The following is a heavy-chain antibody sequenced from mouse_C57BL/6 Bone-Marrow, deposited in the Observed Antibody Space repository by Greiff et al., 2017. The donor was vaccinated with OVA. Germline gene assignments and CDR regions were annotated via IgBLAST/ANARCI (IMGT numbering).Heavy chain of an antibody. J-gene: IGHJ1*03. CDR2: INPNNGGT. V-gene: IGHV1-18*01. CDR1: GYTFTDYN. CDR3: ARGGGTRGYFDV. D-gene: IGHD3-3*01. Sequence: EVQLQQSGPELVKPGASVKIPCKASGYTFTDYNMDWVKQSHGKSLEWIGDINPNNGGTIYNQKFKGKATLTVDKSSSTAYMELRSLTSEDTAVYYWARGGGTRGYFDVWGTGTTVTVSS.